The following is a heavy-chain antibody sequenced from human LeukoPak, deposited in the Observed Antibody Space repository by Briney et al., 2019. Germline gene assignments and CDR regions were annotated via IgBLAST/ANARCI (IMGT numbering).Heavy chain of an antibody. CDR3: ARRFWYAFDI. CDR2: ISSSSSYT. V-gene: IGHV3-11*03. Sequence: GGSLSLPCAPSGFTYSDYHMSWIRQAPGKGLEWVSYISSSSSYTNYADSVKGRFTISRDNAKNSLYLQMTSLRAEDTAVYYCARRFWYAFDIWGQGTMVTVSS. J-gene: IGHJ3*02. CDR1: GFTYSDYH. D-gene: IGHD2-8*02.